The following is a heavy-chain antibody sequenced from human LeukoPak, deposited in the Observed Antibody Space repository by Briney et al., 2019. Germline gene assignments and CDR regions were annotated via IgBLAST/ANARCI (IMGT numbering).Heavy chain of an antibody. CDR3: ARDRGTWNDDGFDY. CDR2: IHYRGNT. CDR1: GGSISSSSYY. V-gene: IGHV4-39*07. Sequence: SETLSLTCTVSGGSISSSSYYWGWIRQPPGKGLEWIGTIHYRGNTYYNPSLKSRVAISVDTSKNQFSLKLSSVTAADTAVYYCARDRGTWNDDGFDYWGQGTLVTVSS. J-gene: IGHJ4*02. D-gene: IGHD1-1*01.